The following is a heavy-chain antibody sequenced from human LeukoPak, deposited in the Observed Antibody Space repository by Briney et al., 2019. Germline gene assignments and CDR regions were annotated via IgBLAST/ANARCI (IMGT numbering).Heavy chain of an antibody. V-gene: IGHV3-15*01. D-gene: IGHD3-10*01. J-gene: IGHJ4*02. CDR1: GFTFSDAW. CDR3: SSLAMIRGVMPFDY. Sequence: GGSLRLSCAASGFTFSDAWMSWVRQAPGEGLEWVGRIKSKTDGGTIDYAAPVKGRFTISRDDSKNTLYLQMNSLKSEDTAAYYCSSLAMIRGVMPFDYWGQGTLVTVSS. CDR2: IKSKTDGGTI.